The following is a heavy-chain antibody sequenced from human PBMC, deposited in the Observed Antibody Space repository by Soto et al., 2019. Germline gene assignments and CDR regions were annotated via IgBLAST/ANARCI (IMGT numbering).Heavy chain of an antibody. Sequence: PGEYLKISCKASGYSFSNYWIGWVRQMPGKGLEWMAIINPGDSESRYSPSFQGQVTISADKSISPAYLQRHSLTAPDTAMHFCARPTNNYVAHWGQGTLVTVSS. CDR3: ARPTNNYVAH. J-gene: IGHJ4*02. CDR2: INPGDSES. D-gene: IGHD4-4*01. CDR1: GYSFSNYW. V-gene: IGHV5-51*01.